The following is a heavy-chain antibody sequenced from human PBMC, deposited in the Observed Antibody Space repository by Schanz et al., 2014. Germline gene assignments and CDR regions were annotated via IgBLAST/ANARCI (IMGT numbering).Heavy chain of an antibody. Sequence: DVHLLESGGGLVQPGGSLRLSCAASEFTFSTDAMSWVRQARGKGLEWVSAMNESHSTIYYADSVRGRFTISRDNSKNTLYLQMNSLRAEDTAVYFCAKIERNEDWGQGTLVTVSS. V-gene: IGHV3-23*01. CDR2: MNESHSTI. CDR3: AKIERNED. J-gene: IGHJ4*02. D-gene: IGHD1-1*01. CDR1: EFTFSTDA.